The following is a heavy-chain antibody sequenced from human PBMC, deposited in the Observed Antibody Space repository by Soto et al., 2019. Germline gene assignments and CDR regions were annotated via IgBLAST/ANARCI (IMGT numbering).Heavy chain of an antibody. Sequence: PSQTLSLTCAISGDSVSSNSAAWNWTRQSPSRGLEWLGRTYYRSKWYNDYAVSVKSRITINPDTSKNQFSLQLNSVTPEDTAVYYCARELELLAGMWYYYYMDVWGKGTTVTVSS. CDR2: TYYRSKWYN. CDR1: GDSVSSNSAA. J-gene: IGHJ6*03. V-gene: IGHV6-1*01. D-gene: IGHD1-7*01. CDR3: ARELELLAGMWYYYYMDV.